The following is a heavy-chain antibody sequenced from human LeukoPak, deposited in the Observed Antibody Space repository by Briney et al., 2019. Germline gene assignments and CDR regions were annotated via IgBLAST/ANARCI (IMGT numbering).Heavy chain of an antibody. Sequence: SETLSLTCAVSGGSISSSNWWSWVRQPPGKGLEWIGEIYHSGSTNYNPSLKSRVTISVDKSKNQFSLKLSAVTAADTAVYYCARDLGGNSREQYFQHWGQGTLVTVSS. J-gene: IGHJ1*01. CDR1: GGSISSSNW. CDR3: ARDLGGNSREQYFQH. CDR2: IYHSGST. D-gene: IGHD3-16*01. V-gene: IGHV4-4*02.